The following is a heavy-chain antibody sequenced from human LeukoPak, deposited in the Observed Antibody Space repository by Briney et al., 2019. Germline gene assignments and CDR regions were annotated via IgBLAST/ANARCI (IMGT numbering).Heavy chain of an antibody. J-gene: IGHJ5*02. CDR2: ISSSGSNI. CDR1: GFTFSNAW. D-gene: IGHD6-13*01. Sequence: KSGGSLRLSCAASGFTFSNAWMNWVRQAPGKGLEWVSYISSSGSNIYYADSVKGRFTISRDNAKNSLYLQMNSLRAEDTAVYYCARVPSYSSSWYSFFSATPFAVYNWFDPWGQGTLVTVSS. V-gene: IGHV3-11*04. CDR3: ARVPSYSSSWYSFFSATPFAVYNWFDP.